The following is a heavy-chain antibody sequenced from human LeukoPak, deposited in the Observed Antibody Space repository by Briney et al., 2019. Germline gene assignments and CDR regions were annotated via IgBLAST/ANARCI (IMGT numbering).Heavy chain of an antibody. CDR1: GLTFRSYW. J-gene: IGHJ4*02. V-gene: IGHV3-7*01. D-gene: IGHD2-2*01. Sequence: PGGSLRLSCAASGLTFRSYWMSWVRQAPGKGLEWGANIKQDGSEKYYVDSVKGRFTISRDNAKNSLYLQMNSLRAEDTAVYYCAREKRYCSSTSCYYLEYWGQGTLVTVSS. CDR2: IKQDGSEK. CDR3: AREKRYCSSTSCYYLEY.